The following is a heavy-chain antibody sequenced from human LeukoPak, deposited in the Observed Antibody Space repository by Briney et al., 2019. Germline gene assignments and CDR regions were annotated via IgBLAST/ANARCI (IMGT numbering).Heavy chain of an antibody. Sequence: GSLRLSCAASGFTFTTYTISWVRQAPGKGLEWMGIIYPGDSDTRYGPSFQGQVAISADKSISTVHLQWSSLQASDTAMYYCARHGGSFLLDAFDIWGQGTMVTVSS. D-gene: IGHD2/OR15-2a*01. CDR3: ARHGGSFLLDAFDI. CDR1: GFTFTTYT. CDR2: IYPGDSDT. V-gene: IGHV5-51*01. J-gene: IGHJ3*02.